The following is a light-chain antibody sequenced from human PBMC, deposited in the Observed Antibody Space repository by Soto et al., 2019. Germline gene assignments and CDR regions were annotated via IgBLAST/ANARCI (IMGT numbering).Light chain of an antibody. V-gene: IGLV2-14*01. CDR1: SSDVGYYNY. J-gene: IGLJ1*01. Sequence: QSALTQPASVSGSPGQSIAISCTGTSSDVGYYNYVSWYQQHPGKAPKLIIYEVSNRPSGVSNRFSASKSVNTASLTISGLQSEDEADYYCTSYTTTDTFFFGTGTKLTVL. CDR2: EVS. CDR3: TSYTTTDTFF.